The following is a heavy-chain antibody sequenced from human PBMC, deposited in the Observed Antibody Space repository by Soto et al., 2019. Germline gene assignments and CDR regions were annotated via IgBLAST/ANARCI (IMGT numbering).Heavy chain of an antibody. CDR2: ISYDGSNK. D-gene: IGHD2-2*01. CDR3: AKPVPAAIYTLTLGYFDY. Sequence: QVQLVESGGGVVQPGRSLRLSCAASGFTFSSYGMHWVLQAPGTGLEWVAVISYDGSNKYYADSVKSRFTISRDNSNNMLYLQMKSLRAEDKAVSYCAKPVPAAIYTLTLGYFDYWGQGTLVTVSS. V-gene: IGHV3-30*18. J-gene: IGHJ4*02. CDR1: GFTFSSYG.